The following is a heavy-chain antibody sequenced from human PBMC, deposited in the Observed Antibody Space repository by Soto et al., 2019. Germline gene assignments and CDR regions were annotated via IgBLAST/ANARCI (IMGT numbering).Heavy chain of an antibody. D-gene: IGHD3-10*01. CDR2: IMPIFGTA. CDR1: GGTFSSYA. V-gene: IGHV1-69*01. Sequence: QVQLVQSGAEVKKPGSSVKVSCKASGGTFSSYAISWVRQAPGQGLEWMGGIMPIFGTANYAQKFQGRVTTTADEATSTAYKEESSRISDDTAVYYCARGAPSSRRTRGFDPWGQGTLVTVSS. J-gene: IGHJ5*02. CDR3: ARGAPSSRRTRGFDP.